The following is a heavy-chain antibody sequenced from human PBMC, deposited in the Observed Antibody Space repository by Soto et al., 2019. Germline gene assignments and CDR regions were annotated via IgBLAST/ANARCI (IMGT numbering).Heavy chain of an antibody. Sequence: SRASGYTAADFGISWVRHAPGQGLEWMGWVSGNNGASNPAPKVQGRITMTLDTSTGVSYMALRSLRSDDTAIYYCVRDQKYFRVNGNWFDSWGQGTLVTVSS. CDR3: VRDQKYFRVNGNWFDS. D-gene: IGHD2-2*01. J-gene: IGHJ5*01. V-gene: IGHV1-18*04. CDR2: VSGNNGAS. CDR1: GYTAADFG.